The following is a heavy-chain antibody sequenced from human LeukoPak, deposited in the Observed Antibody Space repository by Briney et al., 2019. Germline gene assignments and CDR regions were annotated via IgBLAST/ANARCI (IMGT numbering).Heavy chain of an antibody. D-gene: IGHD6-19*01. J-gene: IGHJ4*02. CDR3: ARVIAVVSDY. CDR2: IIPILGIA. Sequence: GASVKVSCKASGGTFSSYAISWVRQAPGQGLEWMGRIIPILGIANYAQKFQGRVTITADKSTSAAYMELSSLRSEDTAVYYCARVIAVVSDYWGQGTLVTVSS. CDR1: GGTFSSYA. V-gene: IGHV1-69*04.